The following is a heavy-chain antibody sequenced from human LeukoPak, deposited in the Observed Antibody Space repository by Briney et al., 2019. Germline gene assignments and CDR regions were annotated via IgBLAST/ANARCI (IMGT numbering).Heavy chain of an antibody. CDR2: IYYSGST. D-gene: IGHD5-18*01. CDR1: GGSISSYY. Sequence: SETLSLTCTVSGGSISSYYWSWIRQPPGKGLEWIGYIYYSGSTNYNPSLKSRVTISVDTSKNQFSLKLSSVTAADTAVYYCARVEYSYGYYYYYMDVWGKGTTVTVSS. J-gene: IGHJ6*03. CDR3: ARVEYSYGYYYYYMDV. V-gene: IGHV4-59*08.